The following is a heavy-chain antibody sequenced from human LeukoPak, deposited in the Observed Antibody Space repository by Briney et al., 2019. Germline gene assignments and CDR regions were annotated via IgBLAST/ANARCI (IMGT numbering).Heavy chain of an antibody. Sequence: ASVKVSCKASGGTFSSYAISWVRQAPGQGLEWMGGIIPIFGTANYAQKLQRRVTITTEESPRNAYLELRSLRYEDKAVYYCAREVPSSYYYYMDVWGKGTTVTVSS. J-gene: IGHJ6*03. CDR1: GGTFSSYA. CDR2: IIPIFGTA. V-gene: IGHV1-69*05. CDR3: AREVPSSYYYYMDV.